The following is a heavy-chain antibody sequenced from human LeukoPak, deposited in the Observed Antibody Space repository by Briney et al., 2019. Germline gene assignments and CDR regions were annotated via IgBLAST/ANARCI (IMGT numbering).Heavy chain of an antibody. V-gene: IGHV4-34*01. CDR3: VRGRYSSGWFKDKNWFDP. J-gene: IGHJ5*02. CDR2: INHSGST. D-gene: IGHD6-19*01. CDR1: GGSFSGYY. Sequence: PSETLSLTCAVYGGSFSGYYWSWIRQPPGKGLEWIGEINHSGSTNYNPSLKSRVTISVDTSKNQFSLKLSSVTAADTAVYYCVRGRYSSGWFKDKNWFDPWGQGTLVTVSS.